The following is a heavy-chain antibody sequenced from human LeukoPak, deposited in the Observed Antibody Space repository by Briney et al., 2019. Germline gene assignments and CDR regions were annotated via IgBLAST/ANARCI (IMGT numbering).Heavy chain of an antibody. Sequence: PSETLSLTCAVYGGSFSGYYWSWIRQPPGKGLEWIGEINHSGSTNYNPSLKSRVTISVDTSKNQFSLKLSSVTAADTAVYYCARDSIAVAGTKAFDIWGQGTMVTVSS. J-gene: IGHJ3*02. CDR2: INHSGST. CDR1: GGSFSGYY. D-gene: IGHD6-19*01. CDR3: ARDSIAVAGTKAFDI. V-gene: IGHV4-34*01.